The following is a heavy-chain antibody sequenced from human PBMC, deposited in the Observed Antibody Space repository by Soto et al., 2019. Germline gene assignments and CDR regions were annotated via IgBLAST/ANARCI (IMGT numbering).Heavy chain of an antibody. CDR2: IIPILGIA. D-gene: IGHD2-15*01. Sequence: GASVKVSCKASGGTFSSYTISWVRQAPGQGLEWMGRIIPILGIANYAQKFQGRVTITADKSTSTAYMELSSLRSEDTAVYYCATYCSGGSCYPRGPAGWGQGTLVTVSS. V-gene: IGHV1-69*02. CDR1: GGTFSSYT. J-gene: IGHJ4*02. CDR3: ATYCSGGSCYPRGPAG.